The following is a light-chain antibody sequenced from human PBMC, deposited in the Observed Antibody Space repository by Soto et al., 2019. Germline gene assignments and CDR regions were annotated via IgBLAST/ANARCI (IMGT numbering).Light chain of an antibody. CDR1: ERINTY. CDR2: AAS. Sequence: DIQMTQSPSSVSASVGDRVTITCRASERINTYLAWYQQQPGKAPKLLIYAASSLQSGVPSRFSGSGSGTEFTLTISNLQPDDFATYYCQQYNTVWTCGPGTKGE. J-gene: IGKJ1*01. CDR3: QQYNTVWT. V-gene: IGKV1-12*01.